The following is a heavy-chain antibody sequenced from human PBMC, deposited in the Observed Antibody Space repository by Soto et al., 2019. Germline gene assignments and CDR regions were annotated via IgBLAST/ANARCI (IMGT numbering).Heavy chain of an antibody. J-gene: IGHJ4*02. CDR1: GGTFSSYA. CDR2: IIPIFGTA. V-gene: IGHV1-69*13. D-gene: IGHD3-22*01. CDR3: AREDSGFDSSGYYLGSRYYFDY. Sequence: ASVKVSCKASGGTFSSYAISWVRQAPGQGLEWMGGIIPIFGTANYAQKFQGRVTITADESTSTAYMELSSLRSEDTAVYYCAREDSGFDSSGYYLGSRYYFDYWGQGTLVTVSS.